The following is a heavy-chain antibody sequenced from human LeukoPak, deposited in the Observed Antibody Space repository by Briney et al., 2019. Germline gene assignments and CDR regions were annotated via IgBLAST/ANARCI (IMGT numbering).Heavy chain of an antibody. CDR1: GGSISSYY. CDR3: ARVYYYDGSGYHWFDP. Sequence: PSETLSLTCTVSGGSISSYYWSWIRQPAGKGLEWIGRIYTSGSTNYNPSLKSRVTMSVDTSKNQFSLKLSSVTAADTAVYYCARVYYYDGSGYHWFDPWGQGTLVTVSS. J-gene: IGHJ5*02. CDR2: IYTSGST. D-gene: IGHD3-22*01. V-gene: IGHV4-4*07.